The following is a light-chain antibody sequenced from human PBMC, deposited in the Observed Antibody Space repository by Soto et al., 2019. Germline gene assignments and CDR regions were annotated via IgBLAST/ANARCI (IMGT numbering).Light chain of an antibody. CDR2: DAS. J-gene: IGKJ1*01. CDR1: QSVSSY. Sequence: EIVLTQSPATLSLSPGERATLSCRASQSVSSYLAWYQQKPGQAPRLLIYDASNRATGIPTRLSGSGSGTDFTLTLSRLEPEDFALYYCQQPSHCPWTFGQGPKV. V-gene: IGKV3-11*01. CDR3: QQPSHCPWT.